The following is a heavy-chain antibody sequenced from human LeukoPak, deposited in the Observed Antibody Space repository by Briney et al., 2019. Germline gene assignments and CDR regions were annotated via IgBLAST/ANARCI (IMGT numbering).Heavy chain of an antibody. J-gene: IGHJ5*01. Sequence: SETLSLTCTVSGGSISSGDYYWSWIRQLPGKGLEWIGYIYYSGSTYYNPSLKSRLTMSVDTAKNQFSLRLRSVTAADTAVYYCAKYTTTSRKVGFDPWGQGTLVTVSS. CDR1: GGSISSGDYY. CDR3: AKYTTTSRKVGFDP. V-gene: IGHV4-31*03. D-gene: IGHD2-2*01. CDR2: IYYSGST.